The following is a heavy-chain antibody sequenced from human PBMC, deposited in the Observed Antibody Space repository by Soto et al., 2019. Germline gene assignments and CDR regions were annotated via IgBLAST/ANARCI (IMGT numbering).Heavy chain of an antibody. J-gene: IGHJ4*02. CDR2: ISGSGGST. Sequence: PGGSLRLSCAASGFTFSRSAMSWVRQAPGKGLEWVSAISGSGGSTYYADSVKGRFTISRDNSKNTLYLQMNSLRAEDTAVYYCAKDYGDYLFGYWGQGTLVTVSS. D-gene: IGHD4-17*01. CDR1: GFTFSRSA. CDR3: AKDYGDYLFGY. V-gene: IGHV3-23*01.